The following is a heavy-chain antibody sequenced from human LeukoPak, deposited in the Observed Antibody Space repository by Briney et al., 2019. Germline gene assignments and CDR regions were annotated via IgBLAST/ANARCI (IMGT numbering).Heavy chain of an antibody. Sequence: GGSLRLSCAASGFSFSSYWMSWVRQAPGEGLEWVANIKQDGTEKYYMDSVKGRFSVSRDNAKNSLYLQMNALRAEDTAVYYCARDVRPDYWGQGTLVTVSS. V-gene: IGHV3-7*04. D-gene: IGHD6-6*01. CDR1: GFSFSSYW. CDR2: IKQDGTEK. CDR3: ARDVRPDY. J-gene: IGHJ4*02.